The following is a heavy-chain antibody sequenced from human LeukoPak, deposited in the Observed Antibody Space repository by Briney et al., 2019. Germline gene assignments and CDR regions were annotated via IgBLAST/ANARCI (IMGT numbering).Heavy chain of an antibody. CDR3: ARDKVVGATNFDF. J-gene: IGHJ4*02. Sequence: PGGSLRLSCAASGFTFSSYWMSWVRQAPGKGLEWVANIKQDGGEQNYVDSVKGRFTISRDNAKSSLYLQMNSLRAEDAALYYCARDKVVGATNFDFWGQGTLVTVSS. CDR1: GFTFSSYW. D-gene: IGHD1-26*01. V-gene: IGHV3-7*01. CDR2: IKQDGGEQ.